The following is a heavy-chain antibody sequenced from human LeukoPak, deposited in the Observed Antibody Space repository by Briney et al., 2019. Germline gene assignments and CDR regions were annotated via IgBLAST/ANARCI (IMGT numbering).Heavy chain of an antibody. J-gene: IGHJ4*02. D-gene: IGHD3-16*01. CDR3: VRDQRRDYGDFFDN. CDR2: THYSGST. V-gene: IGHV4-59*01. CDR1: GDSISSYF. Sequence: SETLSLTCTVSGDSISSYFWSWIRQSPGKGLEWIGYTHYSGSTSYNPSLTSRVTISLDTSKNQFYLRLSSVTASDTAFYYCVRDQRRDYGDFFDNWGQGTLVTVSS.